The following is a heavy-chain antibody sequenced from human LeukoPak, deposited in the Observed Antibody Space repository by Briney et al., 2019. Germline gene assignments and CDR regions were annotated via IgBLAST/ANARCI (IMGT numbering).Heavy chain of an antibody. Sequence: ASVQVSCKASGYTFTRHYFHWVRQAPGQGLEWMGWINPNSGDTNFAQKFQGRVTMTRATSISTDYMELTSLRSDDTALYYCMRGGGNSWFDYWGQGTLVSVSS. CDR3: MRGGGNSWFDY. V-gene: IGHV1-2*02. CDR2: INPNSGDT. D-gene: IGHD6-13*01. CDR1: GYTFTRHY. J-gene: IGHJ4*02.